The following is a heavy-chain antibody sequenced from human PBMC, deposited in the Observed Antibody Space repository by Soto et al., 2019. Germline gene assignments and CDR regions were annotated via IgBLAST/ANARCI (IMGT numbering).Heavy chain of an antibody. CDR2: IYYSGST. D-gene: IGHD3-3*01. Sequence: PSETLSLTCTVSGGSISRVGYYWRWIRQHPGKGLEWIGYIYYSGSTYYNPSLKSRVTISVDTSKNQFSLKLSSVTAADTAVYYCARSGILEWLPYYYYYYGMDVWGQGTTVTVSS. CDR1: GGSISRVGYY. V-gene: IGHV4-31*03. J-gene: IGHJ6*02. CDR3: ARSGILEWLPYYYYYYGMDV.